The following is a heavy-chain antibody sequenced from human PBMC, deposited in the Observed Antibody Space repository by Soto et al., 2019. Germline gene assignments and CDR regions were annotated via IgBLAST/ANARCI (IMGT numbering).Heavy chain of an antibody. J-gene: IGHJ4*02. Sequence: SETLSLTWAVYGKSLSCYYWSWSRQPPGKALEWIGEINHSGNTNYNPSLKSRVTISVDTSKNQLFLNLSSVTAADTAMYYCARHHVRGRTIAGAAEFWGQGTLVTVSS. V-gene: IGHV4-34*01. CDR1: GKSLSCYY. CDR3: ARHHVRGRTIAGAAEF. D-gene: IGHD1-26*01. CDR2: INHSGNT.